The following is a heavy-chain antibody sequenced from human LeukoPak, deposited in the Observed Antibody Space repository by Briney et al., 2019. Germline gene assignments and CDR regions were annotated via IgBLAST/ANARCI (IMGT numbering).Heavy chain of an antibody. CDR2: IYHSGST. CDR1: GYSISSGYY. V-gene: IGHV4-38-2*01. J-gene: IGHJ4*02. Sequence: SETLSLTCAVSGYSISSGYYWGWIRQPPGKGLEWIGSIYHSGSTYYNPSLKSRVTISVDTSKNQFSLKLSSVTAADTAVYYCARLYSSYVFYWGQGTLVTVSS. D-gene: IGHD4-11*01. CDR3: ARLYSSYVFY.